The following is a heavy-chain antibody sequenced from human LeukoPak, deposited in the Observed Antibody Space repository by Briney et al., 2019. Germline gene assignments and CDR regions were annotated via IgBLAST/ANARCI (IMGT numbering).Heavy chain of an antibody. CDR2: FYSSTRT. Sequence: SETLSLTCTVSGDSLTSGSQYWSWIRQPAGKGLEWIGHFYSSTRTTYNPSLESRVTISGDTAKNQFSLKLDSVTAADTAVYFCARCMSELDYGDYAYCYHMDVWGKGTTVTVSS. D-gene: IGHD4-17*01. V-gene: IGHV4-61*09. J-gene: IGHJ6*04. CDR3: ARCMSELDYGDYAYCYHMDV. CDR1: GDSLTSGSQY.